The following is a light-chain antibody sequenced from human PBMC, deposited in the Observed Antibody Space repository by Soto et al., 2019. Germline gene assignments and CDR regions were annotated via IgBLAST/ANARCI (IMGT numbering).Light chain of an antibody. CDR1: QGIYNY. Sequence: DIQMTQSPSSLSASVGDRVTITCRASQGIYNYLSWYHQKPGKAPKLLIYAASTLEAGVPSRFSGSGSGTDFTLTLSSLQPEDVATYYCHKYNSALLTFGQGTRLEIK. V-gene: IGKV1-27*01. CDR2: AAS. J-gene: IGKJ5*01. CDR3: HKYNSALLT.